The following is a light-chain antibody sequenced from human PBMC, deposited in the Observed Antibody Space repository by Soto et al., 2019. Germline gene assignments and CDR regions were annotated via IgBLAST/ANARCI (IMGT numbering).Light chain of an antibody. J-gene: IGKJ1*01. CDR3: QQYHIWPLWT. Sequence: EIVLTQSPATLSVPLGDSATLSCRASQSVSLSLAWYQMRPGQPPRLLIYGASTRATDIPARFSGSGSGTDFTLTISSLQSEDFAVYFCQQYHIWPLWTFGQGTKVDIK. CDR1: QSVSLS. CDR2: GAS. V-gene: IGKV3-15*01.